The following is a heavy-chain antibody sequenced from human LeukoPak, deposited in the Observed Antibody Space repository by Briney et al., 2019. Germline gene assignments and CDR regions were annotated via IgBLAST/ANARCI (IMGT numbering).Heavy chain of an antibody. CDR1: GGSFSGYY. CDR3: ARRYSGYSRWFEP. J-gene: IGHJ5*02. CDR2: INHSGST. Sequence: SETLSLTCAVYGGSFSGYYWSGIRQPPGKGLEWSGEINHSGSTNYNASLKRRVTISVDTSKNQFSLKLSSVTAPDTAVYYCARRYSGYSRWFEPWRQGTLVPVFS. D-gene: IGHD5-12*01. V-gene: IGHV4-34*01.